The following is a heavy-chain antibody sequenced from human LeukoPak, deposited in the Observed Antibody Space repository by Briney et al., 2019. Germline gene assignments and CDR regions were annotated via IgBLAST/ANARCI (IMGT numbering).Heavy chain of an antibody. CDR1: GFTFSSYA. D-gene: IGHD1-26*01. CDR3: AKDDQFRGELLLLTLDY. CDR2: ISSSGGST. J-gene: IGHJ4*02. V-gene: IGHV3-23*01. Sequence: GGSLRLSCAASGFTFSSYAMSWVRQAPGKGLEWVSAISSSGGSTYYADSVKGRFTISRDNSKNTLYLQMNSLRAEDTAVYYCAKDDQFRGELLLLTLDYWGQGTLVAVSS.